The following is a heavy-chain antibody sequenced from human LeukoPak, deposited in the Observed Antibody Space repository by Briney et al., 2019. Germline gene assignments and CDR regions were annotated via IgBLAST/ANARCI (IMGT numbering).Heavy chain of an antibody. CDR3: AKESGIRQLVFSREFNWFDP. Sequence: GGSLRLSCAASGFTFSSYGMHWVRQAPGKGLEWVAVISYDGSNKYYADSVKGRFTISRDNSKNTLYLQMNSLRAEDTAVYYCAKESGIRQLVFSREFNWFDPWGQGTLVTVSS. CDR1: GFTFSSYG. D-gene: IGHD6-6*01. CDR2: ISYDGSNK. V-gene: IGHV3-30*18. J-gene: IGHJ5*02.